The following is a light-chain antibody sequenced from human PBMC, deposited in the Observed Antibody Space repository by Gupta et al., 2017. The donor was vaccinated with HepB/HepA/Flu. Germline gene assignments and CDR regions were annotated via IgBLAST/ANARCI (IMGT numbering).Light chain of an antibody. CDR1: RSVLYPSNNKNH. CDR3: QQVDSIPVT. CDR2: WAS. Sequence: DIVMTQSPDSLAVSLGGRATINCKSSRSVLYPSNNKNHLAWYQQKSGQPPKLLIYWASTRESGVPDRFSGSGSGTDFTLTIGSLQAEDVAVYFCQQVDSIPVTFGGGTKVEIK. V-gene: IGKV4-1*01. J-gene: IGKJ4*01.